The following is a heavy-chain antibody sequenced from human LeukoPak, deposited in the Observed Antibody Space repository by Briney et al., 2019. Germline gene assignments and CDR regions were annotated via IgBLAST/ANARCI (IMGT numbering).Heavy chain of an antibody. V-gene: IGHV1-46*01. Sequence: ASVKVSCKASGGTFSSYAISWVRQAPGQGLEWMGIINPSGGSASYAQKFQGRVTMTRDTSTSTVYMELSSLRSEDTAVYYCARRGSYRFYYFDYWGKGTLVTVSS. CDR1: GGTFSSYA. J-gene: IGHJ4*02. CDR2: INPSGGSA. D-gene: IGHD3-16*02. CDR3: ARRGSYRFYYFDY.